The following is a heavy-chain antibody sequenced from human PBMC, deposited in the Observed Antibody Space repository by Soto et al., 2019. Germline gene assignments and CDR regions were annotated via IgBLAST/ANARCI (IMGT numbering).Heavy chain of an antibody. V-gene: IGHV1-18*01. CDR1: GYTFTSYG. CDR3: ARDLGGSNYAPVDY. CDR2: ISAYNGNT. Sequence: QVQLVQSGAEVKKPGASVKVSCKASGYTFTSYGISWVRQAPGQGLEWMGWISAYNGNTKYAQKFQGRVTMTTDESSSTAYMELRSLISDDTTVYYCARDLGGSNYAPVDYWGQGTLVTVSS. J-gene: IGHJ4*02. D-gene: IGHD1-26*01.